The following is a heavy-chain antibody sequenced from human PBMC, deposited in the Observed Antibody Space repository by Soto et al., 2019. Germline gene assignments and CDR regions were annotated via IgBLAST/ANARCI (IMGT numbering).Heavy chain of an antibody. CDR2: IYYSGST. D-gene: IGHD6-13*01. Sequence: QVQLQESGPGLVKPSQTLSLTCTVSGGSISSGGYYWSWIRQHPGKGLEWIGYIYYSGSTYYNPSLKSRVTIPVDTSKNQFSLKRSSVTAADTAVYYCARGAAAGTMPGPWRGWSYGMDVWGQGTTVTVSS. CDR3: ARGAAAGTMPGPWRGWSYGMDV. CDR1: GGSISSGGYY. V-gene: IGHV4-31*03. J-gene: IGHJ6*02.